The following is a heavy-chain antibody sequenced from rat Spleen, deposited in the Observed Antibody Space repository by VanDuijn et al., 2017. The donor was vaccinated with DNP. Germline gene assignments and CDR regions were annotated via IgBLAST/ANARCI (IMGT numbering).Heavy chain of an antibody. CDR2: IRYDGGGT. Sequence: EVQLVESGGDLVQPGRSLKLFCAASGFTFSDYYMAWVRQAPTKDLEWVAYIRYDGGGTKSADSVKGRFTISRDNAKNTLYLQMNSLRSEDMATYYCVRWNSGHFDYWGQGVMVPVSS. CDR3: VRWNSGHFDY. CDR1: GFTFSDYY. D-gene: IGHD4-3*01. J-gene: IGHJ2*01. V-gene: IGHV5-22*01.